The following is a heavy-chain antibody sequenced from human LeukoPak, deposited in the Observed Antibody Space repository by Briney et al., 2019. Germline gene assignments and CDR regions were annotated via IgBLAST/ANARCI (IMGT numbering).Heavy chain of an antibody. Sequence: KPSETLSLTCTVSGGSISSYYWSRIRQPPGKGLEWIGYIYYSGSTNYNPSLKSRVTISVDTSKNQFSLKLSSVTAADTAVYYCARVGSSSWYGFAAFDIWGQGTMVTVSS. CDR1: GGSISSYY. CDR2: IYYSGST. CDR3: ARVGSSSWYGFAAFDI. J-gene: IGHJ3*02. D-gene: IGHD6-13*01. V-gene: IGHV4-59*01.